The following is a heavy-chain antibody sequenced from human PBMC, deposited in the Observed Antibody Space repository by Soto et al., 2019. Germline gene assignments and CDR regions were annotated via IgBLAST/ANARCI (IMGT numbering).Heavy chain of an antibody. D-gene: IGHD3-3*01. V-gene: IGHV1-8*01. Sequence: ASVKVSCKASGYTFTSYDINWVRQATGQGLEWMGWMNPNGGNTGYAQKFQGRVTMTRNTSISTAYMELSSLRSEDTAVYYCARQHPYYDFWSGYYTDAFDIWGQGTMVTVSS. J-gene: IGHJ3*02. CDR3: ARQHPYYDFWSGYYTDAFDI. CDR1: GYTFTSYD. CDR2: MNPNGGNT.